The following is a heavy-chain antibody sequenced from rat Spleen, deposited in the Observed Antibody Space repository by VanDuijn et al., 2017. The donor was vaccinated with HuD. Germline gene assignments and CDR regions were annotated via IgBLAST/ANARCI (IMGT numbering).Heavy chain of an antibody. J-gene: IGHJ2*01. V-gene: IGHV5-58*01. CDR3: AVAGYGY. CDR1: GFNFNDHW. D-gene: IGHD1-7*01. CDR2: ISNDGVNT. Sequence: EVKLVESGGGLVQPGRSLKLSCAASGFNFNDHWMYWVRQAPGKGLEWVSSISNDGVNTYYPDSVKGRFTISRDNAESIVYLQRNSLRSEDTATYYCAVAGYGYWGQGVMVTVSS.